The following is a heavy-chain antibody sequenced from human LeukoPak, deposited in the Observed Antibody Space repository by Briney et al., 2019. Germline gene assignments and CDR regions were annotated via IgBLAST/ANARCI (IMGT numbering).Heavy chain of an antibody. V-gene: IGHV1-18*01. CDR3: ARRKDYVSGKNWFDP. J-gene: IGHJ5*02. CDR1: GYTFTSYS. D-gene: IGHD3-16*01. Sequence: AASVKVSCKASGYTFTSYSISWVRQAPGQGLEWMGWISAYNGNTNYAQKLQGRVTMTTDTSTNTAYMELRSLRSDDTAVYYCARRKDYVSGKNWFDPWGQGTLVTVSS. CDR2: ISAYNGNT.